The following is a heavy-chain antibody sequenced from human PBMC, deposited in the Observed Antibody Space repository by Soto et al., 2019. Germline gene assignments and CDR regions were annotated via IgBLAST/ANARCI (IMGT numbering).Heavy chain of an antibody. V-gene: IGHV4-34*01. CDR3: ARAHYDQRVY. CDR2: INHSGST. D-gene: IGHD3-16*01. Sequence: QVQLQQWGAGLLKPSETLSLTCAVYGGSFSGYYWSWIRQPPGKGLEWIGEINHSGSTNYNPSLKSRVTISVDTSKNQFSLKLSSVTAADTAVYYCARAHYDQRVYWGQGTLVTVSS. J-gene: IGHJ4*02. CDR1: GGSFSGYY.